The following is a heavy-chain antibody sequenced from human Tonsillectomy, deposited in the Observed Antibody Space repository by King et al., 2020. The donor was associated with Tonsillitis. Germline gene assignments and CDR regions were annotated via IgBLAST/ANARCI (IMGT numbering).Heavy chain of an antibody. J-gene: IGHJ4*02. D-gene: IGHD3-10*01. CDR2: ISGSGGST. CDR3: VNEGFYGSGSYAGY. Sequence: VQLVESGGGLEQPGGSLRLSCAASGFTFSSYAMSWVRQAPGKGLVWVSAISGSGGSTYYTDSVKGRSTISRDNSKNTLSLQMNSLRAEDTAVYYCVNEGFYGSGSYAGYWGQGTLVTVSS. V-gene: IGHV3-23*04. CDR1: GFTFSSYA.